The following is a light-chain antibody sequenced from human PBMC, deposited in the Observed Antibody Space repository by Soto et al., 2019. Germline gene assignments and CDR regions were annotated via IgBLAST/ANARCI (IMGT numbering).Light chain of an antibody. V-gene: IGKV1-5*03. CDR2: KAS. CDR3: QQLRMYPST. CDR1: QSISSW. Sequence: DIQMTQSPSTLSASVGDRVTITCRASQSISSWLAWYQQKPGKAPKLLIYKASNLESGVPSRFSARGSGTEFALTITSLQAEDFATYYCQQLRMYPSTFGGGTKVDIK. J-gene: IGKJ4*01.